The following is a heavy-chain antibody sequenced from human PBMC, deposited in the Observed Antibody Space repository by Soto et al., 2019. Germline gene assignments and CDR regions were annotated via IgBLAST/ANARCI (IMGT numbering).Heavy chain of an antibody. V-gene: IGHV3-7*01. CDR2: IKQDGSEK. J-gene: IGHJ4*02. CDR1: GFTFGSYW. Sequence: EVQLVESGGGLVQPGGSLRLSCAASGFTFGSYWMSWVRQAPGKGLEWVANIKQDGSEKYYVDSVKGRFTISRDNAKNSLSLQMNSLRAEDTAVYYCSRDVTMVRGVMNYWGQGTLVTVSS. D-gene: IGHD3-10*01. CDR3: SRDVTMVRGVMNY.